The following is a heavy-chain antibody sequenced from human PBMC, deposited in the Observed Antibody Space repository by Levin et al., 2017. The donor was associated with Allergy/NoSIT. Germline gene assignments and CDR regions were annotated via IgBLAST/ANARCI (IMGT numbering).Heavy chain of an antibody. CDR3: ATGGFDY. CDR1: GFTFSSYS. CDR2: ISTSSTTI. V-gene: IGHV3-48*01. J-gene: IGHJ4*02. Sequence: AASVKVSCAASGFTFSSYSMNWVRQAPGKGLEWISYISTSSTTIYYADSVKGRFTISRDNAKNSLYLQMNSLRAEDTAVYYCATGGFDYWGQGTLVTVSS.